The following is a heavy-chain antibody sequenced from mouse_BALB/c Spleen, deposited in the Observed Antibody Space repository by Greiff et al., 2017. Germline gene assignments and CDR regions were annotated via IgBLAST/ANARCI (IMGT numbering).Heavy chain of an antibody. CDR3: ARGDVPAWFAY. Sequence: EVKLMESGAELVKPGASVKLSCTASGFNIKDTYMHWVKQRPEQGLEWIGRIDPANGNTKYDPKFQGKATITADTSSNTAYLQLSSLTSEDTAVYYCARGDVPAWFAYWGQGTLVTVSA. CDR1: GFNIKDTY. CDR2: IDPANGNT. J-gene: IGHJ3*01. V-gene: IGHV14-3*02.